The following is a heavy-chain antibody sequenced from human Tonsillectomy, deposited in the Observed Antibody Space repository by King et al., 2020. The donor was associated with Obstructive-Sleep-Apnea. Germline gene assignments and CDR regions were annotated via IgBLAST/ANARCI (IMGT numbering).Heavy chain of an antibody. Sequence: QLVQSGAEVKKPGASVKVSCKASGYTFTGYYIHWVRQAPGQGLVWMGWISPNSGATKYAQKFQDRVTMTRDTSISTAYMDLSRLRSDDTAIYYCARDMTAYDSTSPAYWGQGTLVTVSS. D-gene: IGHD3-10*01. CDR2: ISPNSGAT. CDR1: GYTFTGYY. J-gene: IGHJ4*02. V-gene: IGHV1-2*02. CDR3: ARDMTAYDSTSPAY.